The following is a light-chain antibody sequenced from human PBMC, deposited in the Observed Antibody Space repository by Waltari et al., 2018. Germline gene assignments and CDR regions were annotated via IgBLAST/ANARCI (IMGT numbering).Light chain of an antibody. CDR1: SSDVGNYNL. V-gene: IGLV2-23*02. CDR2: EVT. CDR3: CSYAGLGIYV. J-gene: IGLJ1*01. Sequence: QSGLTQPASVSGSPGQSITISCTGTSSDVGNYNLVSWYQQYPGKAPKLMVYEVTKRLAGVSDRLSGSKSGNTASLTISGLQSEDEADYYCCSYAGLGIYVFGTGTKVTVL.